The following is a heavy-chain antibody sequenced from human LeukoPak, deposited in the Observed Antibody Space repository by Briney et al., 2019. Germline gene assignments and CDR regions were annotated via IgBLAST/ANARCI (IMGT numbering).Heavy chain of an antibody. V-gene: IGHV4-59*08. J-gene: IGHJ4*02. CDR1: GGSISSYY. CDR3: ARLPLRSHFDY. CDR2: IYYTGTT. D-gene: IGHD3-3*02. Sequence: SETLSLTCTVSGGSISSYYWSWIRQPPGKELEWIAYIYYTGTTNYNPSLKSRVTISVDTSKKQLSLKLSSVTAADTAVYYCARLPLRSHFDYWGQGTLVTVSS.